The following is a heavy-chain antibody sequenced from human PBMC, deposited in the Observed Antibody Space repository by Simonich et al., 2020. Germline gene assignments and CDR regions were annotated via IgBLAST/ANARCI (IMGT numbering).Heavy chain of an antibody. D-gene: IGHD6-13*01. CDR3: ARVGYSNYYYYGMDV. CDR1: GYSISSGYY. V-gene: IGHV4-38-2*01. Sequence: QVQLQESGPGLVKPSETLSLTCAVSGYSISSGYYWGWIRQPPGKGLEWIGSIYHSGSTHDNPSPKRRVTISVDTSKNQFSLKLSSVTAADTAVYYCARVGYSNYYYYGMDVWGQGTTVTVSS. CDR2: IYHSGST. J-gene: IGHJ6*02.